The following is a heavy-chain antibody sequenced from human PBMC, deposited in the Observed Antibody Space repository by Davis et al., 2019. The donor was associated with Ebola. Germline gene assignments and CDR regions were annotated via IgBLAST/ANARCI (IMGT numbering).Heavy chain of an antibody. CDR3: ARFHFYDYIWGSYRHYNWFDP. V-gene: IGHV4-59*01. CDR2: IYYSGST. J-gene: IGHJ5*02. Sequence: SETLSLTCTVSGGSISSYYWSWIRQPPGKGLEWIGYIYYSGSTNYNPSLKSRVTISVDTSKNQFSLKLSSVTAADTAVYYCARFHFYDYIWGSYRHYNWFDPWGQGTLVTVSS. D-gene: IGHD3-16*02. CDR1: GGSISSYY.